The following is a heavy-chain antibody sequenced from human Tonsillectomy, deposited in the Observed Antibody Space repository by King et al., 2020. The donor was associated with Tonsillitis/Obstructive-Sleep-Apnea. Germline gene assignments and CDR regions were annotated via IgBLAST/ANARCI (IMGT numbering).Heavy chain of an antibody. Sequence: VQLVESGGGLVEPGRSLRLSCAASGFTFDDYAMHWVRQAPGKGLEWVSGISWNSGSIDYADSVKGRFTISRDNAKNSLYLQMNSLRAEDTALYYYARGPFGSGALFFDYWGQGSLVTVSS. CDR1: GFTFDDYA. V-gene: IGHV3-9*01. D-gene: IGHD3-10*01. CDR3: ARGPFGSGALFFDY. CDR2: ISWNSGSI. J-gene: IGHJ4*02.